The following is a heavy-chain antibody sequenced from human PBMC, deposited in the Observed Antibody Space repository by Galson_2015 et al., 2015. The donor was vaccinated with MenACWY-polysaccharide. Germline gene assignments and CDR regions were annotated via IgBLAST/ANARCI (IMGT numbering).Heavy chain of an antibody. CDR2: ISKSGDSI. V-gene: IGHV3-11*01. Sequence: SLRLSCAASGFSLGAWYMSWIRQAPGKGLEWLSYISKSGDSIYYGDSVKGRFAISRDNAKNSVYLQLNSLEVEDTAIYYCARGHYGLDVWCQGTTVTVSS. CDR3: ARGHYGLDV. CDR1: GFSLGAWY. J-gene: IGHJ6*02.